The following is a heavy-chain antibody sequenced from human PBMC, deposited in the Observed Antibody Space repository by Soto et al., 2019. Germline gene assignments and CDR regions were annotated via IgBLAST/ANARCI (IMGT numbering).Heavy chain of an antibody. CDR3: ARHRVYCSGGSCYPTRFDY. CDR2: IYYSGRP. CDR1: GGSISSYY. D-gene: IGHD2-15*01. J-gene: IGHJ4*02. V-gene: IGHV4-59*08. Sequence: SETLSLTCTVSGGSISSYYWSWIRQPPGKGLEWIGYIYYSGRPNYNPSLKSRVTISVDTSKNQFSLKLSSVTAADTAVYYCARHRVYCSGGSCYPTRFDYWGQGTLVTVSS.